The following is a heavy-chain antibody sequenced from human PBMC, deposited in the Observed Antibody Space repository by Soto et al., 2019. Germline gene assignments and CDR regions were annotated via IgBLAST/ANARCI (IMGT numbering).Heavy chain of an antibody. CDR3: ARDMGSTVVNPNYYYYYGMDV. CDR2: IYYSGST. J-gene: IGHJ6*02. Sequence: QVQLQESGPGLVKPSQTLSLTCTVSGGSISSGGYYWSWIRQHPGKGLEWIGYIYYSGSTYYNPSLKSRVTISVDTSKNQFSLKLSSVTAADTAVYYCARDMGSTVVNPNYYYYYGMDVWGQGTTVTVSS. V-gene: IGHV4-31*03. D-gene: IGHD2-15*01. CDR1: GGSISSGGYY.